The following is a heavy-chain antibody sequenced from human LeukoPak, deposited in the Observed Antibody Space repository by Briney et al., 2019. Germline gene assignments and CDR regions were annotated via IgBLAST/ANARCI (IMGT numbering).Heavy chain of an antibody. CDR1: GGSISSSSYY. CDR3: ARGRQQLADY. CDR2: IYYSGST. V-gene: IGHV4-39*01. J-gene: IGHJ4*02. Sequence: SETLSLTCTVSGGSISSSSYYWGWIRQPPGKGLEWIGSIYYSGSTYYNPSLKSRVTISVDTSKNQFSLKLSSVTAADTAVYYCARGRQQLADYWGQGTLVTVSS. D-gene: IGHD6-13*01.